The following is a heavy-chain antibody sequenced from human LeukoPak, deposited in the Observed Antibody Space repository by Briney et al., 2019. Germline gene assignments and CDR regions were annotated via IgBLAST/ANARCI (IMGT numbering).Heavy chain of an antibody. CDR1: GFTFNRFG. CDR2: ISYDGSKI. CDR3: ERVMRDWGGHYYGMDV. J-gene: IGHJ6*02. D-gene: IGHD7-27*01. V-gene: IGHV3-30*02. Sequence: GGSLRLSCAASGFTFNRFGMHWVRQAPGKGLEWVAYISYDGSKIYYGDFVKGRFTISRDNSKNTLHVQMNSLRAEDTAVYHCERVMRDWGGHYYGMDVWGQGTTVTVSS.